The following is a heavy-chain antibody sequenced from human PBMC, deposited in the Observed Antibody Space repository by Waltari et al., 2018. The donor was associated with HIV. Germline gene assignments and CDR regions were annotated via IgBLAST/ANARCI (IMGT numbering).Heavy chain of an antibody. V-gene: IGHV3-30*18. CDR2: IWYEGRNK. Sequence: QVQLMESGGGVVQPGRSLRLSCAASGFTFNNYGMHWVRQAPGKGLQWVALIWYEGRNKYYADSVKGRFTISRDNSKDTLYLQINSLRAEDTATYYCAKETTTVSWAPNGMDVWGQGTTVTVSS. CDR1: GFTFNNYG. D-gene: IGHD4-4*01. J-gene: IGHJ6*02. CDR3: AKETTTVSWAPNGMDV.